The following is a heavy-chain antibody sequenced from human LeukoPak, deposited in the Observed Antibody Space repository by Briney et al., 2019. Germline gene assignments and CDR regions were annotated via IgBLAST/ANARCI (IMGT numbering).Heavy chain of an antibody. CDR2: INQDGSEK. CDR3: AIDSWELRGY. D-gene: IGHD1-26*01. Sequence: PGGSLRLSCAASGFTVSSYGLNWVRQAPGKGLEWVANINQDGSEKYYVDSVKGRFTISRDNAKNSLYLQMNSLRAEDTAVYYCAIDSWELRGYWGQGTLVSVSS. J-gene: IGHJ4*02. CDR1: GFTVSSYG. V-gene: IGHV3-7*01.